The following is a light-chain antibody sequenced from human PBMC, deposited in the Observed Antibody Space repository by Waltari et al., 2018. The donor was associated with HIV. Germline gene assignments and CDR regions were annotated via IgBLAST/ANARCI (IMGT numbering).Light chain of an antibody. CDR1: SSNIGNNY. Sequence: QSMLTQPPSVSAAPGQKVTISCSGSSSNIGNNYVSWYQHLPGTAPQLLIYDNNKRPSGIPDRFSGSKSGTSATLGITGLQTGDEADYYCGTWDSSLSPFWVFGGGTKLTVL. J-gene: IGLJ3*02. V-gene: IGLV1-51*01. CDR3: GTWDSSLSPFWV. CDR2: DNN.